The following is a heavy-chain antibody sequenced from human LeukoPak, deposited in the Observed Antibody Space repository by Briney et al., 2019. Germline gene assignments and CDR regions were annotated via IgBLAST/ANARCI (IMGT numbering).Heavy chain of an antibody. CDR1: GGSVSSGSYY. V-gene: IGHV4-61*01. J-gene: IGHJ4*02. D-gene: IGHD5-18*01. Sequence: SETLSLTCTVSGGSVSSGSYYWSWIRQPPGKGLEWIGYMFYSGSTNYNPSLKSRVTISVDTSKNQFSLRLSSVTAADTAVYYCARAPGMGASIDYWGQGTLATVSS. CDR2: MFYSGST. CDR3: ARAPGMGASIDY.